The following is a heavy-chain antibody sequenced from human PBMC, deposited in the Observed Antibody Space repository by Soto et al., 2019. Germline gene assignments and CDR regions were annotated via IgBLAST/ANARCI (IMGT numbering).Heavy chain of an antibody. D-gene: IGHD6-19*01. CDR3: ARDFGGGIAVAGMGFDY. CDR1: GFTFSSYW. Sequence: EVQMVESGGGLVQPGGSLRLSCAASGFTFSSYWMSWVRQAPGKGLEWVANIKQDGSEKYYVDSVKGRFTISRDNAKNSRYLQMNSLRAEDTAMYYCARDFGGGIAVAGMGFDYWGQGTLVTVSS. V-gene: IGHV3-7*03. CDR2: IKQDGSEK. J-gene: IGHJ4*02.